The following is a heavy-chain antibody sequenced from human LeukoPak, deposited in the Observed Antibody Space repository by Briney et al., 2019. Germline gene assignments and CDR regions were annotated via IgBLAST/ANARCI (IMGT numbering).Heavy chain of an antibody. Sequence: ASVKVSCKASGYTFTSYYMHWVRQAPGQGLEWMGIINPSGGSTSYAQKFQGRVTMTRDTSTSTVYMELSSLRSEDTAVYYCAGRVVPAAIQGYYGMDVWGQGTTVTVSS. CDR3: AGRVVPAAIQGYYGMDV. CDR2: INPSGGST. D-gene: IGHD2-2*01. J-gene: IGHJ6*02. V-gene: IGHV1-46*01. CDR1: GYTFTSYY.